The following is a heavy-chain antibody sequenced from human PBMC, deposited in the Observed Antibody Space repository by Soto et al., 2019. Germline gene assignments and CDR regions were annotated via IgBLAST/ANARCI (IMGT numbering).Heavy chain of an antibody. CDR3: AKLSQYSSGWPSEFDY. J-gene: IGHJ4*02. Sequence: GGSLRLSCAASGFTFSSYAMSWVRQAPGKGLEWVSAISGSGGSTYYADSVKGRFTISRDNSKNTLYLQMNSLRAEDTAVYYCAKLSQYSSGWPSEFDYWGQGTLVTVSS. CDR1: GFTFSSYA. D-gene: IGHD6-19*01. V-gene: IGHV3-23*01. CDR2: ISGSGGST.